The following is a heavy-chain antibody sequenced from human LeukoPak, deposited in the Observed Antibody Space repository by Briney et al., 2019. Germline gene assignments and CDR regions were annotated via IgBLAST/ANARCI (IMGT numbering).Heavy chain of an antibody. CDR2: IKEDGSKT. Sequence: QPGGYLRLSCAASGFTFSSYEMNWVRQAPGKGLEWVANIKEDGSKTFYVDSVKGRFTISRDNAKNSLYLQMNSLRAEDTAVYYCARDPYYYDSGSFAAFDIWGQGTMVTVSS. CDR1: GFTFSSYE. CDR3: ARDPYYYDSGSFAAFDI. V-gene: IGHV3-7*01. D-gene: IGHD3-10*01. J-gene: IGHJ3*02.